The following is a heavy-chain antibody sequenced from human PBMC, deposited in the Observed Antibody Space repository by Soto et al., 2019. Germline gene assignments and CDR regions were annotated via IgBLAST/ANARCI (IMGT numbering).Heavy chain of an antibody. D-gene: IGHD3-3*01. J-gene: IGHJ4*02. V-gene: IGHV3-53*01. CDR2: IYSGGST. CDR3: SRGGYYTSVNDY. Sequence: PGGSLRLSCAASGFTVSTKYMSWVRQAPGKGLEWVSVIYSGGSTFYADSVRGRFTISRDNSKSVAYLQMNSLEIEDTAVYYCSRGGYYTSVNDYWGQGTLVTVSS. CDR1: GFTVSTKY.